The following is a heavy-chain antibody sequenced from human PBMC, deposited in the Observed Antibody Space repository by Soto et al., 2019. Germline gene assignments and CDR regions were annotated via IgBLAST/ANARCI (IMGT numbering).Heavy chain of an antibody. CDR1: GGSFSGYY. J-gene: IGHJ5*02. D-gene: IGHD5-18*01. CDR2: INHSGST. CDR3: ARLCIQLEGFAP. V-gene: IGHV4-34*01. Sequence: SETLSLTCAVYGGSFSGYYWSWIRQPPGKGLEWIGEINHSGSTNYNPSLKSRVTISVDTSKNQFSLKLSSVTAADTAVYYCARLCIQLEGFAPWGQGTLVTVSS.